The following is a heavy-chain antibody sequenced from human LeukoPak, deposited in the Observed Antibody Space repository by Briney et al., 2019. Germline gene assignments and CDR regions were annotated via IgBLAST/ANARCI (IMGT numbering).Heavy chain of an antibody. CDR2: IIPIFGTA. D-gene: IGHD3-10*01. J-gene: IGHJ4*02. CDR1: GGTFSSYA. Sequence: SVKVSCKASGGTFSSYAISWVRQAPGQGLEWMGGIIPIFGTANYAQKFQGRVTITTDESTSTAYMELSSLRSEDTAVYYCARGRSTGYYYGSAYFDYWGQGTLFTVSS. V-gene: IGHV1-69*05. CDR3: ARGRSTGYYYGSAYFDY.